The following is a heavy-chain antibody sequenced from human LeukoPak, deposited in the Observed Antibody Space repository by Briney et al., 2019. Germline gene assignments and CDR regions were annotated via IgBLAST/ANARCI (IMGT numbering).Heavy chain of an antibody. CDR2: IPYDGSNK. Sequence: GGSLRLSCAASGFTFSSYGMHWVRQAPGKGLEWVAVIPYDGSNKYYADSVKGRFTISRDNSKNTLYLQMNSLRAEDTAVYYCAKDFPPPRDRYCSSTSCYMDVWGKGTTVTVSS. J-gene: IGHJ6*04. V-gene: IGHV3-30*18. CDR3: AKDFPPPRDRYCSSTSCYMDV. CDR1: GFTFSSYG. D-gene: IGHD2-2*01.